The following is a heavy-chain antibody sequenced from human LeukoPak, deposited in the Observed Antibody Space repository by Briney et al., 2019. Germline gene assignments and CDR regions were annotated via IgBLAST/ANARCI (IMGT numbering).Heavy chain of an antibody. Sequence: SGGSLRLSCAASGFTFSSYWMTWVRQAPGKGLEWVANIKQDGSEKYYVDSVKGRFTSSRDNAKNSLYLQMNSLRDEDTAVYYCTRGGSTSSWFWLHWGQGTLVTVSS. CDR3: TRGGSTSSWFWLH. CDR1: GFTFSSYW. J-gene: IGHJ4*02. D-gene: IGHD6-13*01. CDR2: IKQDGSEK. V-gene: IGHV3-7*01.